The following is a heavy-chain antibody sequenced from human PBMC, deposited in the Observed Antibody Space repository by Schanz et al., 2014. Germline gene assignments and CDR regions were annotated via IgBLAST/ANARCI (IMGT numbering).Heavy chain of an antibody. CDR2: IKSDGSEK. J-gene: IGHJ6*02. CDR3: LTPAYDIDV. CDR1: GFTFSTYW. V-gene: IGHV3-7*02. Sequence: EEQLLESGGGLVQPGGSLRLSCAASGFTFSTYWMSWVRQAPGKGLEWVANIKSDGSEKNYLDSVRGRFTISRDNAKSSLFLQENSLKSEDTAVYYCLTPAYDIDVWGQGTTVTVSS.